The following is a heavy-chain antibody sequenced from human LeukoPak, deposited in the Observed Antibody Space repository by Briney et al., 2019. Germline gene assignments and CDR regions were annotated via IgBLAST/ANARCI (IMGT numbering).Heavy chain of an antibody. J-gene: IGHJ1*01. CDR2: ISGSGGST. V-gene: IGHV3-23*01. CDR1: GFTFSSYA. D-gene: IGHD3-22*01. CDR3: AKGGTSYYYDSSGCKYFQH. Sequence: GGSLRLSCAASGFTFSSYAMSWVRQAPGKGLEWVSAISGSGGSTYYADSVKGRFTFSRDSSKNTLCLQMNSLRAEDTAVYYCAKGGTSYYYDSSGCKYFQHWGQGTLVTVSS.